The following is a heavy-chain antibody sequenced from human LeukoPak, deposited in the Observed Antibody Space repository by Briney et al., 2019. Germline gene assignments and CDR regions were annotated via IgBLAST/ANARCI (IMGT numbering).Heavy chain of an antibody. D-gene: IGHD3-22*01. CDR1: GGSISSYY. Sequence: SETLSLTCTVSGGSISSYYWSWIRQAPGKGLEWIGYIYYSGSTNYNPSLKSRVTISVDTSKNQFSLKLSSVTAADTAVYYCASASPHYYDSSGYVIGAFDIWGQGTMVTVSS. J-gene: IGHJ3*02. V-gene: IGHV4-59*01. CDR2: IYYSGST. CDR3: ASASPHYYDSSGYVIGAFDI.